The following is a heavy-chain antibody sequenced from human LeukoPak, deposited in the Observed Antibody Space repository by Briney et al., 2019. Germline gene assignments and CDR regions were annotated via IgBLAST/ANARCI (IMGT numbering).Heavy chain of an antibody. CDR1: GDSISSGSYY. V-gene: IGHV4-61*02. Sequence: PSQTLSLTCTVSGDSISSGSYYWSWIRQPAGKGLEWIGRINTSGSTNYNPSLKSRVTISVDTSKNQFSLNLSSVTAADTAVYYCARDGLGDCGGDSCYRKNKYYYYMDVWGKGTTVTISS. J-gene: IGHJ6*03. D-gene: IGHD2-15*01. CDR2: INTSGST. CDR3: ARDGLGDCGGDSCYRKNKYYYYMDV.